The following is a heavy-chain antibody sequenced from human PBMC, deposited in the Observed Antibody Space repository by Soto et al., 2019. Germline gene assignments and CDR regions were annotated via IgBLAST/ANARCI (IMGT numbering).Heavy chain of an antibody. CDR3: ASIHTQQDLVGLGFDS. CDR1: GFSFSSYA. J-gene: IGHJ4*02. CDR2: ISYDGSNK. V-gene: IGHV3-30-3*01. D-gene: IGHD2-2*01. Sequence: QVQLVESGGGVVQPGRSLRLSCAASGFSFSSYAMHWVRQAPGKGLEWVAVISYDGSNKYYADSVKGRFSISRDNSKNTLYVQMNSLRAEDTAVYYCASIHTQQDLVGLGFDSWGQGTLVSVSS.